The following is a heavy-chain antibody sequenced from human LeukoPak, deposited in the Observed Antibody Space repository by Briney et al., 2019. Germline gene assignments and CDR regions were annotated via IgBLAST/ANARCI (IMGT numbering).Heavy chain of an antibody. V-gene: IGHV3-53*01. D-gene: IGHD4-17*01. CDR1: GFTVSSNY. Sequence: GGSLRLSCAASGFTVSSNYMSWVRQAPGKGLEWVSVIYSGGSTYYADSVKGRFTISRDNSKNTLYLQMNSLRAGDTAVYYCAREAYGDYEYYGMDVWGQGTTVTVSS. J-gene: IGHJ6*02. CDR3: AREAYGDYEYYGMDV. CDR2: IYSGGST.